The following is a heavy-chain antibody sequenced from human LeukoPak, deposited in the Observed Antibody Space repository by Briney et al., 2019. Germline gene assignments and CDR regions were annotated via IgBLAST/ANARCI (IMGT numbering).Heavy chain of an antibody. CDR3: ARVKGRLSWFDP. CDR1: GGSISSYY. Sequence: ASETLSLTRTVSGGSISSYYWSWIRQPPGKGLEWIGYIYYSGSTNYNPSLKSRVTISVDTSKNQFSLKLSSVTAADTAVYYCARVKGRLSWFDPWGQGTLFTVSS. CDR2: IYYSGST. J-gene: IGHJ5*02. V-gene: IGHV4-59*08.